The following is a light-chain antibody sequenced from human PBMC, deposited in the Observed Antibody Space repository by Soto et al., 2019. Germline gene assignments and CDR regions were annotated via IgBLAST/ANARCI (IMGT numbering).Light chain of an antibody. CDR2: EVS. V-gene: IGLV2-8*01. CDR3: TSYVGSNNYV. J-gene: IGLJ3*02. CDR1: STDVGAYNY. Sequence: QSALTQPPSASGSPGQSVTISCTGTSTDVGAYNYVSWYQQRPGKAPKLMIYEVSKRPSGVPDRFSGSKSGNTASLTVSGLQAEDEADYYCTSYVGSNNYVFGGGTKLTVL.